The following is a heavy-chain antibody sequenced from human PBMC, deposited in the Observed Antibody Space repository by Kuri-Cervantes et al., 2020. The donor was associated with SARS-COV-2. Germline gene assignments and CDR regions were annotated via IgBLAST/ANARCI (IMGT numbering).Heavy chain of an antibody. D-gene: IGHD6-19*01. CDR1: GFIFSSHS. V-gene: IGHV3-48*01. Sequence: GESLKISCAASGFIFSSHSMNWARQAPGKGLEWVSYISSSSSTIYYADSVKGRFTISRDNSKNTLYLQMNSLRAEDTAVYYCAKDSPGIAVAEAFDIWGQGTMVTVSS. CDR3: AKDSPGIAVAEAFDI. J-gene: IGHJ3*02. CDR2: ISSSSSTI.